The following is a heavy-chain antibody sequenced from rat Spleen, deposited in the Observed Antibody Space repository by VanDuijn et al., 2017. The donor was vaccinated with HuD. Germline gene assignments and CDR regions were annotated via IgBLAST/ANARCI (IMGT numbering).Heavy chain of an antibody. CDR3: ARREYYSSSPQFAY. D-gene: IGHD1-2*01. Sequence: EVQLVESGGGLVQPGRSLKLSCAASGFTFSNYGMAWVRQAPTKGLEWVAYITSSGGNAFYRDSVKGRFTISRDNAKSTLYLQMDSLRSEDTATYYCARREYYSSSPQFAYWGQGSLVTVSS. J-gene: IGHJ3*01. CDR1: GFTFSNYG. V-gene: IGHV5S13*01. CDR2: ITSSGGNA.